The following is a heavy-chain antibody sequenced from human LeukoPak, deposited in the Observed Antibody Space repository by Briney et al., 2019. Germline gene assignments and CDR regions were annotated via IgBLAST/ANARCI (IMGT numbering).Heavy chain of an antibody. CDR2: ISGSGGST. Sequence: PGGSLRLSCAASGFTFSSYAMSWVRQAPGKGLEWVSDISGSGGSTYYADSVQGRFTISRDNSKNTLYLQMNSLRAEDTAVYYCAKKEGYSYGYGRFDYWGQGTLVTVSS. CDR1: GFTFSSYA. D-gene: IGHD5-18*01. J-gene: IGHJ4*02. CDR3: AKKEGYSYGYGRFDY. V-gene: IGHV3-23*01.